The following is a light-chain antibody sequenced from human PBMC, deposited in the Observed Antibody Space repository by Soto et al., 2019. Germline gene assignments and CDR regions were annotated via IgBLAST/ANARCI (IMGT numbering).Light chain of an antibody. Sequence: EILLAQSPATLSLSPGERATLSCKASQDVSIFLAWYQQKPGQAPRLLIHDASNRATGVPARFSGSGYGRDFTLTITSLEPEDFAVYYCQQRSTWLYTFGQGTKLE. V-gene: IGKV3-11*02. J-gene: IGKJ2*01. CDR2: DAS. CDR3: QQRSTWLYT. CDR1: QDVSIF.